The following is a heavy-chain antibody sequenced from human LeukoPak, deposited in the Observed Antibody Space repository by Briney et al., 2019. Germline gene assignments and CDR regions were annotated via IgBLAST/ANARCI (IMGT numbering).Heavy chain of an antibody. J-gene: IGHJ6*03. Sequence: PGGSLRLSCAASGFTFDDYAMHWVRQAPGKGLEWVSGISWNSGNIGYADSVKGRFTISRDNAKNSLYLQMNSLRSEDTAFYYWAKDSSAGAVYYYYMDVWGKGTTVTISS. CDR2: ISWNSGNI. D-gene: IGHD6-19*01. CDR1: GFTFDDYA. V-gene: IGHV3-9*01. CDR3: AKDSSAGAVYYYYMDV.